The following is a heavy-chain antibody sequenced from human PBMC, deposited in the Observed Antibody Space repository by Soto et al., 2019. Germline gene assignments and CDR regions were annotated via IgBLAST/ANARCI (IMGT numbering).Heavy chain of an antibody. V-gene: IGHV4-34*01. CDR1: GGSFSGYY. D-gene: IGHD3-3*01. CDR3: ARTYYDFWSGYWSYVDY. J-gene: IGHJ4*02. CDR2: INHSGST. Sequence: PSETLSLTCAVYGGSFSGYYWSWIRQPPGKGLEWIGEINHSGSTNYNPSLKSRVIISADTSKKHFSLKLSSVTAADTAVYYCARTYYDFWSGYWSYVDYWGQGTLVTVSS.